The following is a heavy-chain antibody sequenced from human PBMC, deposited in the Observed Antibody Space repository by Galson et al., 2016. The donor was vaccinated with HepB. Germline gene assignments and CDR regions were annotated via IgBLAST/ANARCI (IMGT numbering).Heavy chain of an antibody. J-gene: IGHJ4*02. CDR3: AREPLRGSDMGIDY. Sequence: SLRLSCATSGFTFSAYSMHWVRQAPGKGLEWISYISARDSIYYADSVQGRFTISRDKVKNSVHLQLNSLRAEDTAVYYCAREPLRGSDMGIDYWGQGTLVAVSS. V-gene: IGHV3-69-1*01. CDR2: ISARDSI. CDR1: GFTFSAYS. D-gene: IGHD1-26*01.